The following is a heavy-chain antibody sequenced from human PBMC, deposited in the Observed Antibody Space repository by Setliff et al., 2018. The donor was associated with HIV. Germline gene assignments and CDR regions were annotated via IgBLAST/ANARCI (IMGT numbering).Heavy chain of an antibody. CDR2: INYEGHT. V-gene: IGHV4-34*01. D-gene: IGHD4-17*01. Sequence: SETPSLTCAVYGGSFPAYYWNWIRQPPGKGLEWIGEINYEGHTTYNPSLKSRVSMFIDTSKKQFSLRVASVTAADTAIYYCVRQHGDYAFDPWGQGSLVTVSS. CDR3: VRQHGDYAFDP. J-gene: IGHJ5*02. CDR1: GGSFPAYY.